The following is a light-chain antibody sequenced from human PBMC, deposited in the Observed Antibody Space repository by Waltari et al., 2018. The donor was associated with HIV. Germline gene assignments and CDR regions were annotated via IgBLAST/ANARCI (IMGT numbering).Light chain of an antibody. Sequence: EVVLTQSAATLSLSPGERATLSCRASRSVGSYLAWYQQKPGQAPRLLINDAANRATGIPARLSGSGSGTDFTLTISSLEPEDFAVYYCQQRTNSPPYSFGQGSKLEIK. CDR2: DAA. J-gene: IGKJ2*03. CDR1: RSVGSY. V-gene: IGKV3-11*01. CDR3: QQRTNSPPYS.